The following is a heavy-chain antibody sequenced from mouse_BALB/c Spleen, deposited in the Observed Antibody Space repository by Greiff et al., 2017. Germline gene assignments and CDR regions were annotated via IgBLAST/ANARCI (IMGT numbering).Heavy chain of an antibody. CDR2: ISNGGGST. D-gene: IGHD2-10*02. V-gene: IGHV5-12-2*01. J-gene: IGHJ4*01. CDR3: ARQEYGNYVGAMDY. Sequence: EVKLVESGGGLVQPGGSLKLSCAASGFTFSSYTMSWVRQTPEKRLEWVAYISNGGGSTYYPDTVKGRFTISRDNAKNTLYLQMSSLKSEDTAMYYCARQEYGNYVGAMDYWGQGTSGTVSS. CDR1: GFTFSSYT.